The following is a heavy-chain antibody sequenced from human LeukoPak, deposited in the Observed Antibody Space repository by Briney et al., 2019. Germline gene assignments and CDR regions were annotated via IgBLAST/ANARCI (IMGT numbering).Heavy chain of an antibody. CDR1: GGSFSGYY. V-gene: IGHV4-34*01. J-gene: IGHJ5*02. Sequence: SETLSLTCAVYGGSFSGYYWSWIRQPPGKGLEWIGEINHSGSTNYNPSLKSRVTISVDTSKNQFSLKLSSVAAADTAVYYCARGNNWFDPWGQGTLVTVSS. CDR3: ARGNNWFDP. CDR2: INHSGST.